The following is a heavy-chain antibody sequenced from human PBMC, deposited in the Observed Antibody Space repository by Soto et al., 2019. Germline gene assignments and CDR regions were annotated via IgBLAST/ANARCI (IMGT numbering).Heavy chain of an antibody. CDR2: VYYSGST. Sequence: LSLTGAVSGASSGSGGWWSWVRQPPGKGLECMGYVYYSGSTNYNPSLKSRVTISVDTSKNQISLRLKSVTAADTAVYYCARAETSGIHYFDYWGQGSLVTVSS. CDR3: ARAETSGIHYFDY. CDR1: GASSGSGGW. V-gene: IGHV4-4*02. D-gene: IGHD6-13*01. J-gene: IGHJ4*02.